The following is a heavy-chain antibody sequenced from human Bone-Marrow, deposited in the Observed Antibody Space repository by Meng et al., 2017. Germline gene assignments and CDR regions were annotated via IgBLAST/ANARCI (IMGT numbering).Heavy chain of an antibody. D-gene: IGHD6-13*01. J-gene: IGHJ4*02. Sequence: EVQLLESGGGLVQPGESLRLSCAASGFTFSSYAMSWVRQAPGKGLEWVSAVSGSGGYTYYADSVKGRFTTSRDNAKNTLYLQMNSLRAEDTAVYYCARRGVLAGLGYWGQGTLVTVSS. CDR3: ARRGVLAGLGY. CDR2: VSGSGGYT. V-gene: IGHV3-23*01. CDR1: GFTFSSYA.